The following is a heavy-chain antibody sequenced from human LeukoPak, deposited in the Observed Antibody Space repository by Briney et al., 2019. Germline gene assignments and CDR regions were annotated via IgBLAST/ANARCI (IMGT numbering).Heavy chain of an antibody. D-gene: IGHD3-10*01. CDR1: GFTFSSYS. CDR2: ISSSSSYI. CDR3: ARDNIAGSGSSD. V-gene: IGHV3-21*01. Sequence: PGGSLRLSCAASGFTFSSYSMNWVRQAPGKGLEWVSSISSSSSYIYYADSVKGRFTISRDNSKSTLYLQMNSLRSEDTAVYYCARDNIAGSGSSDWGQGTLVTVSS. J-gene: IGHJ4*02.